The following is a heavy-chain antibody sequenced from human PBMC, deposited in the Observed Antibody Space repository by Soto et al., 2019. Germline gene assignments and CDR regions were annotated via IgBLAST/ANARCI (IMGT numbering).Heavy chain of an antibody. CDR1: GYTFTSYA. J-gene: IGHJ4*02. Sequence: VASVKVSCKASGYTFTSYAMHWVRQAPGQRLEWMGWINAGNGNTKYSQKFQGRVTITRDTSASTAYMELNSLRADDTAVFYCAKGSPSYTTSPFYFDSWGQGTLVTVPS. V-gene: IGHV1-3*01. CDR2: INAGNGNT. D-gene: IGHD2-2*02. CDR3: AKGSPSYTTSPFYFDS.